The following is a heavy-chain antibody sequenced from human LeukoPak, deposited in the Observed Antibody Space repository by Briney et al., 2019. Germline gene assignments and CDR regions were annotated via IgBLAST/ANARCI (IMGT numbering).Heavy chain of an antibody. J-gene: IGHJ4*02. CDR2: ISGSGGST. Sequence: PGGSLRLSCAASGFTFSSYAMSWVRQAPGKGLEWVSAISGSGGSTYYADSVKGRFTISRDNSKNTLYLQMNSLRAEDTAAYYCAKDLAQFTVTTIYFDYWGQGTLVTVSP. CDR1: GFTFSSYA. CDR3: AKDLAQFTVTTIYFDY. V-gene: IGHV3-23*01. D-gene: IGHD4-17*01.